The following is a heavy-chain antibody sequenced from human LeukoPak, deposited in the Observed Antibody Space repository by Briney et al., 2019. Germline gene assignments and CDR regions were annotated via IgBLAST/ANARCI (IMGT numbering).Heavy chain of an antibody. CDR1: GFTFSSYS. D-gene: IGHD3-22*01. Sequence: PGGSLRLSCAASGFTFSSYSMNWVRQAPGKGLVWVSRINSDGSSTTYGDSVKGRFTISRDNAKNTLYMYIHSLRAEDTAVYYCAREYYDSSGSPYFDYWGQGTLVTVSS. CDR2: INSDGSST. V-gene: IGHV3-74*01. CDR3: AREYYDSSGSPYFDY. J-gene: IGHJ4*02.